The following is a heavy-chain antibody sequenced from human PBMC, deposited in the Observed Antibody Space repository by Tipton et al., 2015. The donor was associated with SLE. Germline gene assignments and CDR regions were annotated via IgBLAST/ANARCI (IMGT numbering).Heavy chain of an antibody. CDR1: GDSVNTDHW. CDR2: IYHNGST. Sequence: TLSLTCAVSGDSVNTDHWWTWVRQPPGKGLEWIGEIYHNGSTNYNPSLKSRVTISVDKSKNQFSLKLNSVTAADTAVYYCARLVSFYDFWSGYSEWGQGTLVTVSS. V-gene: IGHV4-4*02. D-gene: IGHD3-3*01. CDR3: ARLVSFYDFWSGYSE. J-gene: IGHJ4*02.